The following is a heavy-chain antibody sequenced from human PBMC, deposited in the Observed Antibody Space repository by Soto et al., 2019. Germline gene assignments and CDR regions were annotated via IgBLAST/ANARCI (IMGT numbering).Heavy chain of an antibody. V-gene: IGHV4-4*07. J-gene: IGHJ4*02. CDR2: IDNSGST. D-gene: IGHD3-3*01. CDR3: ARGGQDFWSGPFDY. CDR1: GGSISNYF. Sequence: SETLSLTCTVSGGSISNYFCNWIRQPAGKGLEWIGRIDNSGSTNYNPSLKSRITMSADTSRNQFSLKLNSVTAADTAVYYCARGGQDFWSGPFDYWGQGALVTVST.